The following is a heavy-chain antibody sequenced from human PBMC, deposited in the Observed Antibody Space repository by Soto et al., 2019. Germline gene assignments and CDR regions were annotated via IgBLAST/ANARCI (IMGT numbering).Heavy chain of an antibody. Sequence: ESGGGVVQPGRSLRLSCEASGFTFNTYSMHWVRQPPGKGLEWLAAIWYDGTQKYYADSVKGRFIISRDNSKKTLYLEMNSLRAEDTAVYYCARAGGTTVTGLWHFDPWGQGTLVTVSS. V-gene: IGHV3-33*01. CDR2: IWYDGTQK. D-gene: IGHD4-17*01. J-gene: IGHJ5*02. CDR3: ARAGGTTVTGLWHFDP. CDR1: GFTFNTYS.